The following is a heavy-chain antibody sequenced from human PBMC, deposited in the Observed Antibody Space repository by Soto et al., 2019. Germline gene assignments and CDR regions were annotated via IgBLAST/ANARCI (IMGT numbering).Heavy chain of an antibody. Sequence: QLQLQESGPGLVMPSQTLSLTCTVSGGSIRSSDCYWSWIRQPPGKGLEWSGYIYYSGSTHYHPSLESRVSISVDTSKIQFSLKLSSVTAADTAVYYCARDLGGDHAYNGFNPWGQGTLVTVSS. D-gene: IGHD4-17*01. CDR2: IYYSGST. CDR1: GGSIRSSDCY. CDR3: ARDLGGDHAYNGFNP. V-gene: IGHV4-30-4*01. J-gene: IGHJ5*02.